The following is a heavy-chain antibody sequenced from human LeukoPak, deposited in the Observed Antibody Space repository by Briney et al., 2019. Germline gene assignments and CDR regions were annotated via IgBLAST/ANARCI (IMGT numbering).Heavy chain of an antibody. V-gene: IGHV3-23*01. CDR3: AREAYSGSYYYYYYMDV. Sequence: GGSLRLSCAASGLTFSRSAMNWVRQAPGKGLEWVSTISNSGGSTYYADSVKGRFTISRDNSKNTLYPQMNSLRAEDTAVYYCAREAYSGSYYYYYYMDVWGKGTTVTVSS. J-gene: IGHJ6*03. D-gene: IGHD1-26*01. CDR2: ISNSGGST. CDR1: GLTFSRSA.